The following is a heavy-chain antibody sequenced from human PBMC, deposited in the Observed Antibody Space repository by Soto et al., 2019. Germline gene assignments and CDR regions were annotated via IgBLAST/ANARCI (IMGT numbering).Heavy chain of an antibody. CDR2: ISDASDGS. D-gene: IGHD2-8*01. J-gene: IGHJ6*02. CDR1: GYRFSGYP. CDR3: ARGWGGYFTRRNCPEGYNLDV. Sequence: ASVKVSCKNSGYRFSGYPIHWVRQAPGQRPEWMGDISDASDGSRFSPTFQDRVTFTWDSSASTAHMKLSSLRAEDTAVYYCARGWGGYFTRRNCPEGYNLDVWGQGTTVTVSS. V-gene: IGHV1-3*01.